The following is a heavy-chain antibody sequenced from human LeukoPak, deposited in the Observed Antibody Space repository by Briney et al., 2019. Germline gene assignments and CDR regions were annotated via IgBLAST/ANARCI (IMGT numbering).Heavy chain of an antibody. V-gene: IGHV5-51*01. CDR2: IYPGDSDT. CDR3: ARQRSRNRYYYYYMDV. CDR1: GYSFTSYW. J-gene: IGHJ6*03. Sequence: GESLEISCKGSGYSFTSYWIGWVRQMPGKGLEWMGIIYPGDSDTRYSPSFQGQVTISADKSISTAYLQWSSLKASDTAMYYCARQRSRNRYYYYYMDVWGKGTTVTVSS. D-gene: IGHD6-13*01.